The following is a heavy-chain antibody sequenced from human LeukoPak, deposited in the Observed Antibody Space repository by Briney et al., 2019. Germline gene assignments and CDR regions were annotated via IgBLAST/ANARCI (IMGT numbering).Heavy chain of an antibody. D-gene: IGHD3-16*01. CDR1: GFTFSSYN. CDR3: ARDGFMITFGGVGIGY. Sequence: GGSLRLSCAASGFTFSSYNMNWVRQAPGKGLEWVSSISSSSSYIYYADSVKGRFTISRDNAKNSLYLQMNSLRAEDTAVYYWARDGFMITFGGVGIGYWGQGTLVTVSS. CDR2: ISSSSSYI. J-gene: IGHJ4*02. V-gene: IGHV3-21*01.